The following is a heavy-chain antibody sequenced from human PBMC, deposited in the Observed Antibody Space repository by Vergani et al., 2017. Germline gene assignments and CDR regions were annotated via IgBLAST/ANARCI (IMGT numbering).Heavy chain of an antibody. CDR1: GYSISSGYY. J-gene: IGHJ6*03. CDR2: IYHSGST. Sequence: QVQLQESGPGLVKPSETLSLTCTVSGYSISSGYYWGWIRQPPGKGLEWIGSIYHSGSTYYNPSLKNRVTISVDTSKNQFSLKLSSVTAADTAVYYCARVDYGGNSPELYYYYMDVWGKGTTVTVSS. D-gene: IGHD4-23*01. CDR3: ARVDYGGNSPELYYYYMDV. V-gene: IGHV4-38-2*02.